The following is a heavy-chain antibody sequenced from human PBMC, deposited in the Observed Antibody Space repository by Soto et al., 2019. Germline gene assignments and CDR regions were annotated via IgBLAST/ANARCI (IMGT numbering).Heavy chain of an antibody. CDR3: ARQDYSSSTDASFLVNGYFEL. D-gene: IGHD6-6*01. V-gene: IGHV4-4*02. Sequence: QMQLQESGPGLVKPSGTLSLTCGVSGGSISSSKWWTWVRQPPGKGPEWIGEIYHSGSTNYNPSLPRRLTISLDKPNNQFSRTLTSVTAADTAVYYCARQDYSSSTDASFLVNGYFELWGRGILVTVSS. CDR2: IYHSGST. CDR1: GGSISSSKW. J-gene: IGHJ2*01.